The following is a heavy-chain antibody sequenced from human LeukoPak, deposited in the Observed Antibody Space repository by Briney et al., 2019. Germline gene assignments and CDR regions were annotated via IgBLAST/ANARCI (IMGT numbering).Heavy chain of an antibody. Sequence: PSETLSLTCTVSGGSLTSCYWNWIRQSPGKGLEWIAYVYYSGNTHYNPSLKSRVTVSVDTSKNQFSLRLTSVTAADTAVYYCARRFSSWSSFDYWGQGTLVTVSS. D-gene: IGHD6-13*01. V-gene: IGHV4-59*01. CDR1: GGSLTSCY. J-gene: IGHJ4*02. CDR3: ARRFSSWSSFDY. CDR2: VYYSGNT.